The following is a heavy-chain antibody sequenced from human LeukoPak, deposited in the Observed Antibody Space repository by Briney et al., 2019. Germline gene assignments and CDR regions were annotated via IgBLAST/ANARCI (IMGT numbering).Heavy chain of an antibody. CDR3: ARRRSGACDY. CDR1: GGSFSGYY. CDR2: INPSGGT. V-gene: IGHV4-34*01. J-gene: IGHJ4*02. Sequence: SEALPLTCAVYGGSFSGYYWSWIRQPPGKGLEWIGEINPSGGTNYNPSLKSRVTISVDTSKNQFSLKLSSVTAADTAVYYCARRRSGACDYWGQGTLVTVSS. D-gene: IGHD7-27*01.